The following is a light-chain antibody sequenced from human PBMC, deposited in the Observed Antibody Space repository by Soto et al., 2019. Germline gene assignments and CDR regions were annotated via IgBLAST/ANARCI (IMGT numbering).Light chain of an antibody. V-gene: IGLV6-57*04. Sequence: NFMLTQPHSVSESPGKTVTISCTRSSGSIASNYVQWYQQRPGSAPTTVIYEDNQRPSGVPDRFSGSIDRSSNSASLTISGLKTEDEADYYCQSFDSSKVVLGGGTKLTVL. CDR3: QSFDSSKVV. J-gene: IGLJ2*01. CDR1: SGSIASNY. CDR2: EDN.